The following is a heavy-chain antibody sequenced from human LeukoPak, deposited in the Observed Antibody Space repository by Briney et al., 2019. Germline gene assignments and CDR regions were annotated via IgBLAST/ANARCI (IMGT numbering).Heavy chain of an antibody. D-gene: IGHD1-26*01. CDR2: IYSGGST. J-gene: IGHJ4*02. CDR1: GFTVSSNY. V-gene: IGHV3-53*01. CDR3: ARENPPDRWDLGGGFDY. Sequence: GGSLRLSCAASGFTVSSNYMSWVRQAPGKGLEWVSVIYSGGSTYYADSVKGRFTISRDNSKNTLYLQMNSLRAEDTAVYYCARENPPDRWDLGGGFDYWGQGTLVTVSS.